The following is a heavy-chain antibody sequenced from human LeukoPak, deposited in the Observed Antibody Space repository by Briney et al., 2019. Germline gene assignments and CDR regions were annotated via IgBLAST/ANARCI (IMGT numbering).Heavy chain of an antibody. D-gene: IGHD6-6*01. CDR2: IYYSGST. CDR3: AGSIAARGVTPSYYYYYMDV. Sequence: SETLSLTCTVSGGSISISSYYWGWIRQPPGKGLEWIGSIYYSGSTYYNPSLKSRVTISVDTSKNQFSLKLSSVTAADTAVYYCAGSIAARGVTPSYYYYYMDVWGKGTTVTVSS. V-gene: IGHV4-39*01. CDR1: GGSISISSYY. J-gene: IGHJ6*03.